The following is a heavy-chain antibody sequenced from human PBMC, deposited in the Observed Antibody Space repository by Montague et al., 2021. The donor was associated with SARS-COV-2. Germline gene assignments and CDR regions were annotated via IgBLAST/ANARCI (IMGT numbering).Heavy chain of an antibody. Sequence: SETLSLTCGVSGGSINSYYWSWIRQAPGKGLEWIGEINYSGDTYYNPSLTSRVTISMDTSESQFSLKMTSVTAADTAVYYCARLGSSWWFFDYWGQGTLVTVSS. J-gene: IGHJ4*02. CDR2: INYSGDT. CDR1: GGSINSYY. CDR3: ARLGSSWWFFDY. D-gene: IGHD2-8*02. V-gene: IGHV4-34*01.